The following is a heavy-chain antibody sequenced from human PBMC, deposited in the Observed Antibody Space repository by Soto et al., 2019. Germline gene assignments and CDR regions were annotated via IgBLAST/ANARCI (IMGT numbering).Heavy chain of an antibody. CDR2: ISAYNGNT. CDR1: GYTFSSYG. D-gene: IGHD6-13*01. Sequence: QVQLVQSGAEVKKPGASVKVSCKASGYTFSSYGISWARQAPGHGLAWMGWISAYNGNTKYAQKLQGRVTMTTDTSTSTAYMEMRSLRSDDTAVYYCAREDPLTAGAYDYGGMDVWGQGTTVTVS. J-gene: IGHJ6*02. V-gene: IGHV1-18*01. CDR3: AREDPLTAGAYDYGGMDV.